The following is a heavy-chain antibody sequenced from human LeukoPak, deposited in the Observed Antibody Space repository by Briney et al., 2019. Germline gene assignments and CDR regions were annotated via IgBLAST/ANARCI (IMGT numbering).Heavy chain of an antibody. CDR3: ARQESYAGYFDY. CDR2: IYPGDSDT. D-gene: IGHD2-8*01. Sequence: MGIIYPGDSDTRYSPSFQGQVTISADKSISTAYLQWSSLKASDTAMYYCARQESYAGYFDYWGQGTLVTVSS. J-gene: IGHJ4*02. V-gene: IGHV5-51*01.